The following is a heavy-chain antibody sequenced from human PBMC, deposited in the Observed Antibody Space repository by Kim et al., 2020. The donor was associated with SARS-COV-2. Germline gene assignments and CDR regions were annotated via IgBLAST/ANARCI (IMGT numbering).Heavy chain of an antibody. CDR3: ARSGNGYTAFCI. V-gene: IGHV3-11*01. J-gene: IGHJ4*02. CDR2: ISTRGESI. Sequence: GGSLRLSCAASGLSFSDSYMNWVRQAPGKGLEWLSFISTRGESIFYADSVEGRFTISRDNAKNSLYLQMNYLRDEDTAAYYCARSGNGYTAFCIWGQG. D-gene: IGHD5-12*01. CDR1: GLSFSDSY.